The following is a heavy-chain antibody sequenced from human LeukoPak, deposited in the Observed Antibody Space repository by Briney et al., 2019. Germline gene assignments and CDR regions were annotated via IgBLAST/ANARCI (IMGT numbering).Heavy chain of an antibody. CDR3: ARDFPTPGAFDI. CDR1: GGSISSGSYY. V-gene: IGHV4-61*02. Sequence: PSQTLSLTCTVSGGSISSGSYYWSWIRQPDGKGLEWIVRIYTSGSTNYNPSHKSRVTISVKTTKNKYSLKLSSVTAADTAVYYCARDFPTPGAFDIWGQGTMVTVSS. CDR2: IYTSGST. J-gene: IGHJ3*02.